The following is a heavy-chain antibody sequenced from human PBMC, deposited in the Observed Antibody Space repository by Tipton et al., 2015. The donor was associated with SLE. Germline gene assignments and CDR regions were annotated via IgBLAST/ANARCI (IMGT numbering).Heavy chain of an antibody. CDR2: LYPGGST. D-gene: IGHD3-22*01. Sequence: TLSLTCTVSGDSINTRYYWSWVRQPAGKGLEWIGRLYPGGSTNYNPALKSRVTISIDTSKNQFSLKLSSVAAADTAVYYCARDEYRYDATGYHLLGHFDFWGQGTLVTVSS. CDR3: ARDEYRYDATGYHLLGHFDF. J-gene: IGHJ4*02. CDR1: GDSINTRYY. V-gene: IGHV4-61*02.